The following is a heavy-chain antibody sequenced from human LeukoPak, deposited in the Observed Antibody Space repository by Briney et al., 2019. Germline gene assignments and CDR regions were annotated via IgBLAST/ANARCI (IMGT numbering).Heavy chain of an antibody. CDR2: ISAYNGNK. Sequence: GASVKVPCEASGYTFTSYGISWVRQAPGQGLEWMGWISAYNGNKNYAQKLQGRVTMTTDTFTSTAYMELRSLRSADTAVYYCARDLRFGELYGYWGQGTLVTVSS. CDR1: GYTFTSYG. V-gene: IGHV1-18*01. CDR3: ARDLRFGELYGY. J-gene: IGHJ4*02. D-gene: IGHD3-10*01.